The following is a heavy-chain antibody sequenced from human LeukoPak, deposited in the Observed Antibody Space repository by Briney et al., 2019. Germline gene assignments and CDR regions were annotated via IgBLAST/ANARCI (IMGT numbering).Heavy chain of an antibody. D-gene: IGHD6-19*01. CDR2: MYTSGNT. CDR1: GGSISTYY. V-gene: IGHV4-4*07. J-gene: IGHJ4*02. CDR3: AREPVTGTSNFFDS. Sequence: PSETLSLTCTVSGGSISTYYWSWIRQPAGKGLEWIGGMYTSGNTNYNPSLKSRVTMSVDTSKKQFSLRLSSVTAADTAVYYCAREPVTGTSNFFDSWGQGTLVTVSS.